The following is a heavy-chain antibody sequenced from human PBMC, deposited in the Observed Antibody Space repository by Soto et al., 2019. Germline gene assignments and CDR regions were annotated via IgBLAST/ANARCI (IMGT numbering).Heavy chain of an antibody. CDR2: IYPTGST. V-gene: IGHV4-30-2*06. D-gene: IGHD3-10*01. Sequence: QLQLRESGSGLVKPSETLSLTCTVSGGSISSGGYSWSWIRQSPEKGLEWLGCIYPTGSTYYHPSLKSRVTISIDTSRNQFSLTLTSVTAADTAVYYCARAPPGPSPRWVLWGQGTTVTVS. CDR1: GGSISSGGYS. J-gene: IGHJ6*02. CDR3: ARAPPGPSPRWVL.